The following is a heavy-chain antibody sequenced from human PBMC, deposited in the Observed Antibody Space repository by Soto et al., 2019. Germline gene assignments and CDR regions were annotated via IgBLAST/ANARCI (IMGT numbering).Heavy chain of an antibody. Sequence: EVQLVESGGGLVQPGRSLRLSCAASGFTFDDYAMHWVRQAPGKGLEWVSGISWNSGSIGYADSVKGRFTISRDNAKNSLYLQMNSLRAEDTALYYCAKGSSSSREPNFDYLGQGTLVTVSS. J-gene: IGHJ4*02. CDR2: ISWNSGSI. D-gene: IGHD6-13*01. V-gene: IGHV3-9*01. CDR1: GFTFDDYA. CDR3: AKGSSSSREPNFDY.